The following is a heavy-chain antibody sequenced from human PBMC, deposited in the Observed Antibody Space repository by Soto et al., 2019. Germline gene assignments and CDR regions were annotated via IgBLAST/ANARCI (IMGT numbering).Heavy chain of an antibody. V-gene: IGHV1-46*01. CDR3: ARDLTYGAGLPLRYYGMDV. Sequence: GASVKVSCKASGYTFTSYYMHWVRQAPGQGLEWMGIINPRGGSTSYAQKFQGIVTITRDTSTSTVYMELSSLTSEDTAVHYCARDLTYGAGLPLRYYGMDVWGQGTTVTVSS. CDR1: GYTFTSYY. J-gene: IGHJ6*02. D-gene: IGHD3-10*01. CDR2: INPRGGST.